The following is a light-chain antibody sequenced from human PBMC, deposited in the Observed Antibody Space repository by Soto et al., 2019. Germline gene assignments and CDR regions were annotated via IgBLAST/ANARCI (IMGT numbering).Light chain of an antibody. Sequence: EIVLTQSPATLSLSPGEGSTLSCRASQSVAIYLAWYQHKPGQAPRLLIYDTSTRAAGIPARFTGSGSGTDFTLTISSLQSEDFAVYYCQQYNTWRSISFGQGTKVDIK. CDR2: DTS. CDR1: QSVAIY. CDR3: QQYNTWRSIS. V-gene: IGKV3-15*01. J-gene: IGKJ1*01.